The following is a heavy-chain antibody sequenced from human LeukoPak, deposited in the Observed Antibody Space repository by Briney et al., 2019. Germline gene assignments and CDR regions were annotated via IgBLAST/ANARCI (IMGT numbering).Heavy chain of an antibody. CDR1: GFTFGDYA. D-gene: IGHD4-17*01. J-gene: IGHJ4*02. CDR3: ARGTYGDYSSLYY. V-gene: IGHV3-9*01. Sequence: PGGSLRLSCSASGFTFGDYAVTWVRQAPGKGLEWVSGISWNSGSIGYADSVKGRFTISRDNAKNSLYLQMNSLRAEDTALYYCARGTYGDYSSLYYWGQGTLVTVSS. CDR2: ISWNSGSI.